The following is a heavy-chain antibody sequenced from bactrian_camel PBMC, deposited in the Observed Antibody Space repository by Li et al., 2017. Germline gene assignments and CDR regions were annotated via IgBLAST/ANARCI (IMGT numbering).Heavy chain of an antibody. CDR2: ITSLPSLFRAA. D-gene: IGHD2*01. J-gene: IGHJ4*01. Sequence: HVQLVESGGGLVQPGESLRLSCVASGITFSRHDMSWVRQAPGKDVEWVAGITSLPSLFRAASYADSVKGRFTISRDNAKDTLYLQMNSLKTEDTAVYYCATRGTWRQHSYWVQGTQVTVS. CDR1: GITFSRHD. V-gene: IGHV3S6*01. CDR3: ATRGTWRQHSY.